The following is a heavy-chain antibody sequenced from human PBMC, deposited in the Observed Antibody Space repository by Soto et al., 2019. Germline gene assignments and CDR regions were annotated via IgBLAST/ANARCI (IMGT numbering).Heavy chain of an antibody. Sequence: GASVRVSCKGSGGTFSSYTISWVRQAPGQGLEWMGRIIPILGIANYAQKFQGRVTITADKSTSTAHMELSSLRSEDTAVYYCARVFRTPAYPSHPRANFGVVPESSSDYWGQGTLVTVSS. CDR2: IIPILGIA. V-gene: IGHV1-69*02. CDR3: ARVFRTPAYPSHPRANFGVVPESSSDY. D-gene: IGHD3-3*01. CDR1: GGTFSSYT. J-gene: IGHJ4*02.